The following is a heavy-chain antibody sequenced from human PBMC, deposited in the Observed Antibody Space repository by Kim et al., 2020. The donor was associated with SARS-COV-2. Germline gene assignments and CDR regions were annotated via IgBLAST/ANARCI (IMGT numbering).Heavy chain of an antibody. CDR1: GYTFTGYY. D-gene: IGHD3-22*01. CDR2: INPNSGGT. CDR3: ATRFHYYDSSGYPLRFDP. V-gene: IGHV1-2*06. J-gene: IGHJ5*02. Sequence: ASVKVSCKASGYTFTGYYMHWVRQAPGQGLEWMGRINPNSGGTNYAQKFQGRVTMTRDTSISTAYMELSRLRSDDTAVYYCATRFHYYDSSGYPLRFDPWGQGTLVTVSS.